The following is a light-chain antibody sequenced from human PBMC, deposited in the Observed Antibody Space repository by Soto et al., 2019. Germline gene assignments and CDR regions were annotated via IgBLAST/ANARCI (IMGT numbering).Light chain of an antibody. V-gene: IGKV3-20*01. CDR2: DAS. CDR3: QHYNSYSEA. J-gene: IGKJ1*01. CDR1: QTVRNNY. Sequence: DIVLTQSPGTLSLSPGERATLSCRASQTVRNNYLAWYQQKPGQAPRLLIYDASSRATGIPDRFSGGGSGTEFTLTISSLQPDDFATYYCQHYNSYSEAFGQGTKVDIK.